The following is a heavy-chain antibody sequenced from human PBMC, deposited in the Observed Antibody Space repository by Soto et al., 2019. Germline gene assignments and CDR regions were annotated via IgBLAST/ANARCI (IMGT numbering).Heavy chain of an antibody. Sequence: QVQLVQSGAEVKKPGASVKVSCKASGYTFTSFGINWVRQAPGQGLEWMGWISVYNGNTNYAQKLQGRVTMTTDTYTSTAYMELRSLRSDDTAVYYCARDPYCGCDCYPDAFDIWGQGTMVTVSS. CDR1: GYTFTSFG. CDR3: ARDPYCGCDCYPDAFDI. V-gene: IGHV1-18*04. J-gene: IGHJ3*02. D-gene: IGHD2-21*02. CDR2: ISVYNGNT.